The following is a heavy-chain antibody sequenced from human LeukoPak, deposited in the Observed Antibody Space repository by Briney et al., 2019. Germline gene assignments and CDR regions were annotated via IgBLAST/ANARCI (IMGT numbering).Heavy chain of an antibody. J-gene: IGHJ4*02. V-gene: IGHV3-48*04. CDR3: ARVQNPAYFDY. CDR1: GFTFSSYS. CDR2: ISSSSSTI. D-gene: IGHD2/OR15-2a*01. Sequence: GWSLRLSCAASGFTFSSYSMNWVRQAPGKGLEWVSYISSSSSTIYYADSVKGRFTISRDNAKNSLYLQMNSLRAEDTAVYYCARVQNPAYFDYWGRGTLVTVSS.